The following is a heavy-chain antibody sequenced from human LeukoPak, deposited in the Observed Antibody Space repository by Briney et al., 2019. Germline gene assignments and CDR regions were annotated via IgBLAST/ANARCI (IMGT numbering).Heavy chain of an antibody. J-gene: IGHJ4*02. CDR2: ISGSGGST. V-gene: IGHV3-23*01. CDR3: AKDRGYDFVDN. D-gene: IGHD3-3*01. Sequence: GGSLRLSCAASGFTFSSYAMSWVRQAPGKGLEWVSAISGSGGSTYYADSVKGRFTISGDNSKNTLYLQMNSLRAEDTAVYYRAKDRGYDFVDNWGQGTLVTVSS. CDR1: GFTFSSYA.